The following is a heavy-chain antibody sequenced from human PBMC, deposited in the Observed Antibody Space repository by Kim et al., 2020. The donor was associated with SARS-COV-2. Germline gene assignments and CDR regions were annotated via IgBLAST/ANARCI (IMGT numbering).Heavy chain of an antibody. V-gene: IGHV3-7*01. CDR3: ARDKHDYGDYFDY. J-gene: IGHJ4*02. Sequence: YVDSVKGRFTISRDNAKNSLYLQMNSLRAEDTAVYYCARDKHDYGDYFDYWGQGTLVTVSS. D-gene: IGHD4-17*01.